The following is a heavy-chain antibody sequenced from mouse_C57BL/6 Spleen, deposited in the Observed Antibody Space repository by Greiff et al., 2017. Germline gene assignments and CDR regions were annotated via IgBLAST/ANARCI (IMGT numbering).Heavy chain of an antibody. D-gene: IGHD3-2*02. CDR3: ASRETAQAMDY. CDR2: IYPGDGDT. Sequence: VQLQQSGAELVKPGASVTISCKASGFAFSSYWLHWLKQRPGKGLEWIGQIYPGDGDTNYNGKFKGKATLTADKSSSTAYMQLSSLTSEDSAVYFCASRETAQAMDYWGQGTSVTVSS. CDR1: GFAFSSYW. V-gene: IGHV1-80*01. J-gene: IGHJ4*01.